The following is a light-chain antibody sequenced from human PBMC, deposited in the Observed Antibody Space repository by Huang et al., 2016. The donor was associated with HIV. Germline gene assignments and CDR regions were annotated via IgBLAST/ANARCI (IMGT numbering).Light chain of an antibody. Sequence: EIVMTQSPATLSVSPGERATLSCRANQSLSSTLAWYPQKPGPAPRRLMYGASTRAMGVPARFSGSGSGTEFTLTISSLQSEDFAVYYCQDYSNWPYTFGQGTKLEIK. CDR3: QDYSNWPYT. V-gene: IGKV3-15*01. J-gene: IGKJ2*01. CDR2: GAS. CDR1: QSLSST.